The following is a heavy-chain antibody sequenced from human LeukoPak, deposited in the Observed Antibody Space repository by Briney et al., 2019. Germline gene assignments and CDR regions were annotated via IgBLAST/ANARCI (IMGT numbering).Heavy chain of an antibody. D-gene: IGHD3-10*01. CDR2: ISSSSSYI. CDR1: GSTFSSYS. J-gene: IGHJ6*02. CDR3: ARDGTMVRGVGMDV. Sequence: GGSLRLSCAASGSTFSSYSMNWVRQAPGKGLEWVSSISSSSSYIYYADSVKGRFTISRDNAKNSLYLQMNSLSAEDTAVYYCARDGTMVRGVGMDVWGQGTTVTVSS. V-gene: IGHV3-21*01.